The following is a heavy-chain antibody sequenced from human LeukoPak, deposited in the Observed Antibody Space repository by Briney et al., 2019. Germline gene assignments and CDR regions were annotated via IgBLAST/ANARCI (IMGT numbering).Heavy chain of an antibody. CDR2: ISPSSSSI. CDR3: ARERRNTPMDV. Sequence: GGSLRLSCGASGFTFSTYTMNWVRQAPGKGLEWVSFISPSSSSIYYADSVKGRFTISRDNAKNSLYLQMNSLRAEDTALYYCARERRNTPMDVWGQGTTVTVSS. D-gene: IGHD5-18*01. CDR1: GFTFSTYT. J-gene: IGHJ6*02. V-gene: IGHV3-21*01.